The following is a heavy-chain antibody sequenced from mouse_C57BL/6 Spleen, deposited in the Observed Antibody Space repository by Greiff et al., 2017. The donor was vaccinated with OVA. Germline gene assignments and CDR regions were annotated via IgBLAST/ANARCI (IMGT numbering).Heavy chain of an antibody. CDR3: ARGEGLAY. CDR2: IHPNSGST. Sequence: PLPHPFSYLLNPVSSVKLSCNSSGYTFTSYWMHWVKQRPGQGLECIGMIHPNSGSTNYNEKFKSKATLTVDKSSSTAYMQLSSLTSEDSAVYYCARGEGLAYWGQGTLVTVSA. V-gene: IGHV1-64*01. D-gene: IGHD3-3*01. CDR1: GYTFTSYW. J-gene: IGHJ3*01.